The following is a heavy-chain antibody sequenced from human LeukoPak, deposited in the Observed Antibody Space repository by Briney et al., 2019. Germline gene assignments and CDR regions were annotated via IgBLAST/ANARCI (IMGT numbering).Heavy chain of an antibody. CDR1: GYTFTSYD. D-gene: IGHD2-2*01. V-gene: IGHV1-8*01. CDR3: TRRISIGYCSSTSCYGFDY. J-gene: IGHJ4*02. CDR2: MNPKSGNT. Sequence: ASVKVSCKASGYTFTSYDINWVRQATGQGLEWMGWMNPKSGNTGYAQKFQGRVTMTRNTSVSTAYMELTSLRSEDTAVYYCTRRISIGYCSSTSCYGFDYWGQGTLVTVSS.